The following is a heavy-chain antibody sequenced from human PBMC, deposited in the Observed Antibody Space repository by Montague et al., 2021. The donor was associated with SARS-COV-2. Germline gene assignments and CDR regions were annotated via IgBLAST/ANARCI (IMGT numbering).Heavy chain of an antibody. CDR3: AKDVPYDTLGP. J-gene: IGHJ5*02. CDR2: NYFSGGA. V-gene: IGHV4-59*01. D-gene: IGHD3-22*01. CDR1: GGPLSPYY. Sequence: SETLSLTCNVSGGPLSPYYWFWIRQHPGKGLEWIGHNYFSGGATYNPSFKSRVATSADTTKNENSLKLKTVTAADTAVYYCAKDVPYDTLGPWGQGTLVTVSS.